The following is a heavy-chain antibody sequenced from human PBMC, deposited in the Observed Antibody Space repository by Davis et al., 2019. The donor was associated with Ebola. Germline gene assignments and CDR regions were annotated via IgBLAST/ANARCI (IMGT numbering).Heavy chain of an antibody. CDR1: GGSFSSHP. D-gene: IGHD3-9*01. Sequence: SVKVSCRTAGGSFSSHPISWVRQAPRQGLEWMGGIIPIFDTPHYTQKFQGRITITADASTSTAYMELSSLRSEDTATYCCARDFDGGNYYFDYWGPGTPVTVSS. J-gene: IGHJ4*02. CDR2: IIPIFDTP. V-gene: IGHV1-69*13. CDR3: ARDFDGGNYYFDY.